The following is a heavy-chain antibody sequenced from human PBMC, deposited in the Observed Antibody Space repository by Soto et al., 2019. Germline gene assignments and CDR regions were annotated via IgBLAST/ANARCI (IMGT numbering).Heavy chain of an antibody. CDR1: GGSFSGYY. CDR2: INHSGST. J-gene: IGHJ5*02. Sequence: SETLSLTCAVYGGSFSGYYWSWIRQPPGKGLEWIGEINHSGSTNYNPSLKSRVTISVDTSKNQFSLKLSSVTAADTAVYYCARGWTTVTTIWFDPWGQGTLVT. CDR3: ARGWTTVTTIWFDP. V-gene: IGHV4-34*01. D-gene: IGHD4-4*01.